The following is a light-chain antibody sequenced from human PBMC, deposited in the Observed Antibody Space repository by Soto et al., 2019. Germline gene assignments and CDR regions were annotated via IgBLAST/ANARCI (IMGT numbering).Light chain of an antibody. J-gene: IGKJ1*01. CDR3: QKYNSAPWT. CDR2: AAS. V-gene: IGKV1-27*01. Sequence: DIQMTQYPSSLSASVGDRVTITCRASQGISNHLAWYQQKPGKVPKLLIYAASTLQSGVPSRFSGSGSGTDFTLTISSLQSEDGATYYCQKYNSAPWTFGQGTKVEIK. CDR1: QGISNH.